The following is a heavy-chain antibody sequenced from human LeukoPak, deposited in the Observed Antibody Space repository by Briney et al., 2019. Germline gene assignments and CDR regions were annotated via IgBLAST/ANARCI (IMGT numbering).Heavy chain of an antibody. Sequence: GGSLSLSCAASGFTFSDYVMGWVRQAPGKGLEWVSGISDTGDRTYYADSVKGRFTISRGNSKNTLYLQMNSLRAEDTAVYYCAKDSSLVRGDYDYFDYWGQGTLVTVSS. CDR1: GFTFSDYV. D-gene: IGHD3-10*01. CDR2: ISDTGDRT. CDR3: AKDSSLVRGDYDYFDY. V-gene: IGHV3-23*01. J-gene: IGHJ4*02.